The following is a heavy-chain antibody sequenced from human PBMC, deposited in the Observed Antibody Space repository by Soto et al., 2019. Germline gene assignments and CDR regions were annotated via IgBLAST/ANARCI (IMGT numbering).Heavy chain of an antibody. D-gene: IGHD1-26*01. CDR3: ARGGRGSYF. Sequence: QVQLQQWGAGLLKPSETLSLTCAVYGGSFSGYYWSWIRQPPGKGLEWIGEINHSGSTNYNPSVKRRVTISVATSKNQFSLKLSSVTAADTAVYYCARGGRGSYFWGQGTLVTVSS. J-gene: IGHJ4*02. CDR2: INHSGST. V-gene: IGHV4-34*01. CDR1: GGSFSGYY.